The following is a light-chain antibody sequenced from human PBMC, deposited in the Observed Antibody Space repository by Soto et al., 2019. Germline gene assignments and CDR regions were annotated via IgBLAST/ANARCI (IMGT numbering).Light chain of an antibody. V-gene: IGLV2-11*01. CDR2: DVS. J-gene: IGLJ1*01. CDR3: CSYAGSYTWV. CDR1: SSDVGGYNY. Sequence: QSALTQPRSVSRSPGQSVTISCTGTSSDVGGYNYVSWYQQHPGKAPKLMIYDVSKRRSGVPDRFSGSKSGNTASLTISGLQAEDEADYYCCSYAGSYTWVFGTGTKLTVL.